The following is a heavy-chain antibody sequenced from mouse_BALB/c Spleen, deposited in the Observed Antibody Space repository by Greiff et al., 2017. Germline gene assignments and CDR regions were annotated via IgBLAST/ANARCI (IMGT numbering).Heavy chain of an antibody. V-gene: IGHV1S81*02. Sequence: QVQLQQSGAELVKPGASVKLSCKASGYTFTSYYMYWVKQRPGQGLEWIGEINPSNGGTNFNEKFKSKATLTVDKSSSTAYMQLSSLTSEDSAVYYCTRSGLRREFAYWGQGTLVTVSA. CDR3: TRSGLRREFAY. CDR2: INPSNGGT. J-gene: IGHJ3*01. CDR1: GYTFTSYY. D-gene: IGHD2-2*01.